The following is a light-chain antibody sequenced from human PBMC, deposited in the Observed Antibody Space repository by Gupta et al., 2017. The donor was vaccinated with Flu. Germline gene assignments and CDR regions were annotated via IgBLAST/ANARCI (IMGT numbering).Light chain of an antibody. V-gene: IGKV1-5*03. CDR1: QGLKIS. J-gene: IGKJ4*01. CDR2: KAS. CDR3: QQFDGYPIT. Sequence: DIEVTESPSIVSASVRDRVILMCRASQGLKISLAWYQQRPGRAPKLIISKASNLESGVPSRFSGSGSGTEFTLTISSLQADDSASYYCQQFDGYPITFGGGTKVEIK.